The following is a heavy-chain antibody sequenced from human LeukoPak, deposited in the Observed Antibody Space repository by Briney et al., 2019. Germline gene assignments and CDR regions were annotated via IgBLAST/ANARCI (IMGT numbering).Heavy chain of an antibody. CDR1: GGTFISYA. CDR2: IIPIFDTL. Sequence: GASVKVSFKASGGTFISYAISWVRQAPGQGREWMGGIIPIFDTLNYAQKFQGRVPITADKSTSTAYMELSSLRSEDTAMYYCARDKGTSYISSFDYWGQGTLVTVSS. J-gene: IGHJ4*02. V-gene: IGHV1-69*06. CDR3: ARDKGTSYISSFDY. D-gene: IGHD6-6*01.